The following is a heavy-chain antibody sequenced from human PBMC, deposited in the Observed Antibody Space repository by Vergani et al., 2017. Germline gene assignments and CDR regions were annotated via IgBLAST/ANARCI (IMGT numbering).Heavy chain of an antibody. Sequence: QVQLQESGPGLVKPPGTLSLTCAVSGGSISSSNWWNWVRQPPGKGLEWIGEIYPSGITNYNPSLKSRVNISIDKSKNNFSLKLSSVTAADTAVYYCARSVAGTFGYWGQGTLVTVSS. CDR3: ARSVAGTFGY. J-gene: IGHJ4*02. CDR1: GGSISSSNW. D-gene: IGHD6-19*01. V-gene: IGHV4-4*03. CDR2: IYPSGIT.